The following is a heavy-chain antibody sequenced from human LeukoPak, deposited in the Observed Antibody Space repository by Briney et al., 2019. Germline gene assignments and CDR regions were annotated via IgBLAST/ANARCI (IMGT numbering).Heavy chain of an antibody. CDR3: ARAHTSIVGATTIDY. Sequence: SETLSLTCTVSGGSISSSSYYWGWIRQPPGKGLEWIGTIYSSGSTYNNPSLKSRVTISVDTSKNQFSLKLSSVTAADTAVYYCARAHTSIVGATTIDYWGQGTLVTVSS. D-gene: IGHD1-26*01. CDR1: GGSISSSSYY. CDR2: IYSSGST. J-gene: IGHJ4*02. V-gene: IGHV4-39*07.